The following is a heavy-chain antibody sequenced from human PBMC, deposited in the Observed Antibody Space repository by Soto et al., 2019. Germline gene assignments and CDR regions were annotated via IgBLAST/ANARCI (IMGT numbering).Heavy chain of an antibody. V-gene: IGHV3-7*03. Sequence: SGGSLRLSCTASGFTFSSYWMNWVRQAPGKGLEWVANIKQDGSEKYYVDSVKGRFTISRDNSKHSLYLQMSNLRSDDTALYYCAKDSSGSIDYWGQGTLVTVSS. J-gene: IGHJ4*02. CDR1: GFTFSSYW. D-gene: IGHD5-12*01. CDR2: IKQDGSEK. CDR3: AKDSSGSIDY.